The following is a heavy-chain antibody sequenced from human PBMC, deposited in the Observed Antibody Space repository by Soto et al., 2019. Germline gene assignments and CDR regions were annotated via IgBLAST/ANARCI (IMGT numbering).Heavy chain of an antibody. J-gene: IGHJ4*02. CDR1: GGTFSNYA. V-gene: IGHV1-69*13. D-gene: IGHD5-12*01. CDR3: ARPVEMATISRSYLFY. CDR2: IIPIFGTA. Sequence: SVKVSCKASGGTFSNYAIYWVRQAPGQGLEWMGGIIPIFGTANYAQKFQGRVTITADESTSTAYLDLSSLRSEDTAVYYCARPVEMATISRSYLFYWGQGTPVTVSS.